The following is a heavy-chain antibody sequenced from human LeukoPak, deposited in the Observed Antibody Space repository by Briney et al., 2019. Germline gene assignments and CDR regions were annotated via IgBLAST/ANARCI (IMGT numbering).Heavy chain of an antibody. Sequence: SSETLSLTCTVSGGSISSYYWSWIRQPPGKGLEWIGYIYTSGSTNYNPSLKSRVTMSVDTSKNQFSLKLSSVTAADTAVYYCARDSGDYGDSDYWGQGTLVTVSS. CDR3: ARDSGDYGDSDY. J-gene: IGHJ4*02. D-gene: IGHD4-17*01. V-gene: IGHV4-4*09. CDR1: GGSISSYY. CDR2: IYTSGST.